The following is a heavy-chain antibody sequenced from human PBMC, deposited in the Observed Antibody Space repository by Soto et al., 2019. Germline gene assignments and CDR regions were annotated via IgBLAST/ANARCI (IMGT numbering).Heavy chain of an antibody. Sequence: SETLSLTCTVSGGSISSGGYYWSWIRQHPGKGLEWIGYIYYSGSTYYNPSLKSRVTISVDTSKNQFSLKLSSVTAADTAVYYCARSTTSANYFDYWGQGTLVTVSS. J-gene: IGHJ4*02. CDR3: ARSTTSANYFDY. V-gene: IGHV4-31*03. CDR1: GGSISSGGYY. D-gene: IGHD2-2*01. CDR2: IYYSGST.